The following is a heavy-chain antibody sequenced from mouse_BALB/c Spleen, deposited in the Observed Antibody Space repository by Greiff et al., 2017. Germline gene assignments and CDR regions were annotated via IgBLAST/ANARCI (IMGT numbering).Heavy chain of an antibody. V-gene: IGHV5-12-2*01. J-gene: IGHJ2*01. CDR2: ISNGGGST. CDR1: GFTFSSYT. CDR3: ARHYPPRGYSFDY. Sequence: EVHLVESGGGLVQPGGSLKLSCAASGFTFSSYTMSWVRQTPEKRLEWVAYISNGGGSTYYPDTVKGRFTISRDNAKNTLYLQMSSLKSEDTAMYYCARHYPPRGYSFDYWGQGTTLTVSS.